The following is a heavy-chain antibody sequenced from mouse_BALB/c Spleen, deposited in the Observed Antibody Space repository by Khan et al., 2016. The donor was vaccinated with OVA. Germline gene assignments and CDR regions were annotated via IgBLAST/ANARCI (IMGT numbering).Heavy chain of an antibody. J-gene: IGHJ3*01. Sequence: EVELVESGGGLVKPGGSLKVSCAASGFTFSNYAMSWVRQTPEKRLEWVATISSVSTYTYYPDSVKGRFTISRDNAKDTLYLQMSSLRSEDTAMYYCARHSYGPFAFWGQGTLVTVSA. V-gene: IGHV5-9-3*01. CDR2: ISSVSTYT. CDR3: ARHSYGPFAF. D-gene: IGHD1-1*01. CDR1: GFTFSNYA.